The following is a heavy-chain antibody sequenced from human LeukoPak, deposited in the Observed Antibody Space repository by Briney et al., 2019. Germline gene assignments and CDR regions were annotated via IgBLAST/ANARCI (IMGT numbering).Heavy chain of an antibody. V-gene: IGHV1-8*01. CDR1: GYTFSSYD. J-gene: IGHJ5*02. CDR3: AGEGLRGVNNWSAP. D-gene: IGHD3-10*01. CDR2: MNPIMGNT. Sequence: GASVKVSSKASGYTFSSYDINWVRPGTGQGLEWMGWMNPIMGNTGYAQNFQGRVTMTRNTSISTAYMELSRLRSESTAAYYCAGEGLRGVNNWSAPWGQGTLVTVSS.